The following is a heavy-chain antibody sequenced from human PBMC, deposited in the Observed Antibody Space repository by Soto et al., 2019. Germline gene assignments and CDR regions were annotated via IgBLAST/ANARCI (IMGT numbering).Heavy chain of an antibody. CDR3: AKGGIGYVWAEIDY. CDR2: ISGSGGST. V-gene: IGHV3-23*01. CDR1: GFTFSSYA. J-gene: IGHJ4*02. Sequence: EVQLLESGGGLVQPGESLRLSCAASGFTFSSYAMSWVRQAPGKGLEWVSAISGSGGSTYYADSVKGRFTISRDNSKNTLYLQMNSLRAEDTAVYYCAKGGIGYVWAEIDYWGQGTLVTVSS. D-gene: IGHD3-16*01.